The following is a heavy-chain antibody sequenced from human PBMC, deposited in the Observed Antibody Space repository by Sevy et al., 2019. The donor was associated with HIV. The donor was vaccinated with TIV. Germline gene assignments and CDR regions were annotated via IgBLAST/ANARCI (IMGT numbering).Heavy chain of an antibody. Sequence: GGSLRLSCAASGLTFSSHAMHWVRQAPGKGLESVAVISYDGNIRYYGDSVKRRFTISRDDSKNTLYLQMNSLRAEDTAVYYCARDLGYESSGYLPFFDPRGQGTLVTVSS. D-gene: IGHD3-22*01. J-gene: IGHJ5*02. CDR3: ARDLGYESSGYLPFFDP. V-gene: IGHV3-30-3*01. CDR2: ISYDGNIR. CDR1: GLTFSSHA.